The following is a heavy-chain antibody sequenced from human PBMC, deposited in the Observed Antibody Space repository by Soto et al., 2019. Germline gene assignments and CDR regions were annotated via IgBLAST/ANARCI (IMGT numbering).Heavy chain of an antibody. CDR2: INAGNGNT. CDR1: GYRLTSYA. Sequence: GASLKVSCKASGYRLTSYAMHLVRHAPGQRLEWMGWINAGNGNTKYSQKFQGRVTITRDTSASTAYMELSSLRSEDTAVYYCARGYCSSTSCYRDYYYMDVWGKGTTVTISS. V-gene: IGHV1-3*01. J-gene: IGHJ6*03. CDR3: ARGYCSSTSCYRDYYYMDV. D-gene: IGHD2-2*01.